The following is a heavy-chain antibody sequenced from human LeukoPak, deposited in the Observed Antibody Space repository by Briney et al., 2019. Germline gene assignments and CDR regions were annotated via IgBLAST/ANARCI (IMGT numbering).Heavy chain of an antibody. Sequence: SETLSLTCTVPGGSISSYYWSWIRQPPGKGLEWIGYIYYSGSTNYNPSLKSRVTISVDTSKNQFSLKLSSVTAADTAVYYCARDRTDATNYYYYGMDVWGQGTTVTVSS. CDR1: GGSISSYY. V-gene: IGHV4-59*12. CDR2: IYYSGST. J-gene: IGHJ6*02. CDR3: ARDRTDATNYYYYGMDV.